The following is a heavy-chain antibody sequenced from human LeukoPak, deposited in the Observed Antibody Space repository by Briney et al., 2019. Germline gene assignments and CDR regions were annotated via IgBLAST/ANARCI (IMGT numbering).Heavy chain of an antibody. V-gene: IGHV3-7*03. CDR3: ARDFAQSKFDH. D-gene: IGHD4-11*01. Sequence: PGNSLRLSCTASGLTFSPFWMNWVRQAPGKGLEWVAAINGAGDDTFHVDSVKGRFIISRDNAENSLYLQMNSLRVEDTAVYYCARDFAQSKFDHWGQGILVTVSS. CDR1: GLTFSPFW. J-gene: IGHJ4*02. CDR2: INGAGDDT.